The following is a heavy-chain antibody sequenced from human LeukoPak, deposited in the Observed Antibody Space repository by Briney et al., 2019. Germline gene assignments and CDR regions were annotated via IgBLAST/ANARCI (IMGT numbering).Heavy chain of an antibody. CDR2: INPNSGDT. J-gene: IGHJ2*01. CDR1: GYTFNAYY. CDR3: AILRLSTGLWWFFDL. D-gene: IGHD2-8*02. Sequence: ASMKVSCKASGYTFNAYYLHWVRQAPGQGLEWMGWINPNSGDTKYEQKFQGRVTMTGDTSISTAYLELSRLRFDDTDVYYCAILRLSTGLWWFFDLWGRGTLVTVSS. V-gene: IGHV1-2*02.